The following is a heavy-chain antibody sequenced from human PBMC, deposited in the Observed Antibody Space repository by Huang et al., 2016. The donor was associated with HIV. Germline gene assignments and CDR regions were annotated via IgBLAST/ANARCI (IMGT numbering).Heavy chain of an antibody. V-gene: IGHV4-39*01. J-gene: IGHJ3*02. CDR3: VGYCTGGTCFEAFDI. CDR2: IDYSWAT. Sequence: QLQLQESGPGLVKPSETLSLTCTVSGGPISNSSHYWGWIRQPPGKGLEWIGSIDYSWATHHNPSLNSRVTMSVDASKSQISLNLISVTAADTALYYCVGYCTGGTCFEAFDIWGQGTRVTVSS. D-gene: IGHD2-8*02. CDR1: GGPISNSSHY.